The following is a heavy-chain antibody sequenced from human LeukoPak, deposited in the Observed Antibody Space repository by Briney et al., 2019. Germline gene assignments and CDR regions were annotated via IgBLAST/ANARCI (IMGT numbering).Heavy chain of an antibody. Sequence: SETLSLTCAVYGGSFSGYYWSWIRQPPGKGLEWIGEINHSGSTNYNPSLKSRVTIPVDTSKNQFSLKLSSVTAADTAVYYCARVRDKGTMVRGSGMVQHWGQGTLVTVSS. CDR1: GGSFSGYY. D-gene: IGHD3-10*01. J-gene: IGHJ1*01. V-gene: IGHV4-34*01. CDR3: ARVRDKGTMVRGSGMVQH. CDR2: INHSGST.